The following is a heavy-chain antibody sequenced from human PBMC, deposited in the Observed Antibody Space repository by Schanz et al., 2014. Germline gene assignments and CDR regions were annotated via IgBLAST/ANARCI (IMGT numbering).Heavy chain of an antibody. V-gene: IGHV3-48*01. J-gene: IGHJ4*02. CDR1: GFSFSDHA. D-gene: IGHD1-1*01. Sequence: EVELVESGGGLVQPGGSLRLSCAASGFSFSDHAMDWVRQAAGKGLEWVSYVSRSTPDIYYADSVKGRFTMSRDNAKNSVFLQMNSLRAEDTALYYCARDRRNADLDYWGQGTLVTVSP. CDR3: ARDRRNADLDY. CDR2: VSRSTPDI.